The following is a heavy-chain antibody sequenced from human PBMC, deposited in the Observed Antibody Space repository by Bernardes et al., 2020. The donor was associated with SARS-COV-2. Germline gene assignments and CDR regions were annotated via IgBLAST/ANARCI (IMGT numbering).Heavy chain of an antibody. CDR3: ARTQTYQLLTDAFDI. CDR1: GYSFTRYW. CDR2: IYPGDSDT. V-gene: IGHV5-51*01. J-gene: IGHJ3*02. D-gene: IGHD2-2*01. Sequence: GACLKISCKGSGYSFTRYWIGWVRQMPGKGLEWLGIIYPGDSDTRYSPSFQGQVTISADKSISTAYLQWSSLKASDTAMYYCARTQTYQLLTDAFDIWGQGTMVTVSS.